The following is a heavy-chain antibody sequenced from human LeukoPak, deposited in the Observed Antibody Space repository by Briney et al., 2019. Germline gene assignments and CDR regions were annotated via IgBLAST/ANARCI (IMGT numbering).Heavy chain of an antibody. CDR1: GYTFTSYD. D-gene: IGHD3-3*01. CDR2: MNPNSGNT. CDR3: ARGGPRSSYDFWSGYWEDYYHGMDV. J-gene: IGHJ6*02. V-gene: IGHV1-8*01. Sequence: ASVKVSCKASGYTFTSYDINWVRQATGQGVEWMGWMNPNSGNTGYAQKFQGRVTMTRNTSISTAYMELSSLRSEDTAVYYCARGGPRSSYDFWSGYWEDYYHGMDVWGQGTTVTVSS.